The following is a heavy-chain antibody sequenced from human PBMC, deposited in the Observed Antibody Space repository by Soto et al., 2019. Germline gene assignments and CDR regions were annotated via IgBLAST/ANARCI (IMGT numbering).Heavy chain of an antibody. J-gene: IGHJ6*02. CDR2: IYYSGST. D-gene: IGHD3-22*01. Sequence: SDALSRTCTVSGRTIRSSSYYWGWIRQPPGKGLEWIGSIYYSGSTYYNPSLKSRVTISVDTSKNQFSLKLSSVTAADTAVYYCALVVIAGYGMDVWGQGTTVT. CDR1: GRTIRSSSYY. V-gene: IGHV4-39*01. CDR3: ALVVIAGYGMDV.